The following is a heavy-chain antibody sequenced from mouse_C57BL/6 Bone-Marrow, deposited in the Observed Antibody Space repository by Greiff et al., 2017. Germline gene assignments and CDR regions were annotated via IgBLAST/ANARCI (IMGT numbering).Heavy chain of an antibody. CDR1: GYTFTSYW. Sequence: VQLQQPGAELVKPGASVKMSCKASGYTFTSYWLTCVKQRPGQGLEWIGDIYPGSGSTNYNEKFKRKATLTVDTAASTAYMQRSSLTSEESAVYYCARMIVYYDGSRGYWGQGTTLTVSS. D-gene: IGHD1-1*01. CDR2: IYPGSGST. V-gene: IGHV1-55*01. J-gene: IGHJ2*01. CDR3: ARMIVYYDGSRGY.